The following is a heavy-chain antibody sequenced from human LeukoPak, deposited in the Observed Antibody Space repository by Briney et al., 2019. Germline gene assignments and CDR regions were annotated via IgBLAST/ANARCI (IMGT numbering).Heavy chain of an antibody. D-gene: IGHD5-18*01. CDR2: IYYTGTT. Sequence: SETLSLTCTVSGGSFSSYYWSWIRQPPGRGLEWIGYIYYTGTTNYNPSLGSRVTISVDTSKKQFSLRLSAVTAADTAVYYCARADPGYSYGYYFDYWGQGTLVTVSS. J-gene: IGHJ4*02. CDR3: ARADPGYSYGYYFDY. V-gene: IGHV4-59*01. CDR1: GGSFSSYY.